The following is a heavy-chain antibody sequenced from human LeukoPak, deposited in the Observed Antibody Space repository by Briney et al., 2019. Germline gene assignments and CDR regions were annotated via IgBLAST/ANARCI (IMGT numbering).Heavy chain of an antibody. CDR2: ISSSSSYI. J-gene: IGHJ4*02. Sequence: GGSLRLSCAASGFTFSSYSMNWVRQAPGKGLEWVSSISSSSSYIYYADSVKGRFTISRDNAKNSLYLQMNSLRAEDTAVYYCARDSGGSYGNEGLYWGQGTLVTVSS. CDR1: GFTFSSYS. V-gene: IGHV3-21*01. CDR3: ARDSGGSYGNEGLY. D-gene: IGHD5-18*01.